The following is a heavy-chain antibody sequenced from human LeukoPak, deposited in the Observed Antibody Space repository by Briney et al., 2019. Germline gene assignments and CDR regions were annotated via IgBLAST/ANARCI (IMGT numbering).Heavy chain of an antibody. V-gene: IGHV4-34*01. CDR1: GGSFSGYY. D-gene: IGHD4-17*01. Sequence: PSETLSLTCAVYGGSFSGYYWSWIRQPPGKGLEWIGEINHSGSTNYNPSLKSRVTISVDTSKNQFSLKLCSVTAADTAVYYCARGGHGGDYFDYWGQGTLVTVSS. CDR3: ARGGHGGDYFDY. J-gene: IGHJ4*02. CDR2: INHSGST.